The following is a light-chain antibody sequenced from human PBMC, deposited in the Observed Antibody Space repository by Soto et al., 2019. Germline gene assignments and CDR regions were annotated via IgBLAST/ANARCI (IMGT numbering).Light chain of an antibody. CDR2: DNN. CDR3: GTWDSSLSAYV. CDR1: SSNIGNNY. Sequence: QSVLAQPPSVSAAPGQKVTISCSGSSSNIGNNYVSWYQPLPGTAPKLLIYDNNKRPSGIPDRFSGSKSGTSATLGITGLQTGDEADYYCGTWDSSLSAYVFGTGTKVTVL. V-gene: IGLV1-51*01. J-gene: IGLJ1*01.